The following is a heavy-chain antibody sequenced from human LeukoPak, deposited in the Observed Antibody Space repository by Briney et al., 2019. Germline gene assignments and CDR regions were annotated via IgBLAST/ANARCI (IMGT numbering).Heavy chain of an antibody. Sequence: GGSLRLSCAASGFTFSSYSMNWVRQAPGQGLEWVSYISSSSSTIYYADSVKGRFTISRDNAKNSLYLQMNSLRAEDTAVYYCASGSLSVAAAGTWFDPWGQGTLVTVSS. J-gene: IGHJ5*02. CDR1: GFTFSSYS. D-gene: IGHD6-13*01. CDR2: ISSSSSTI. V-gene: IGHV3-48*01. CDR3: ASGSLSVAAAGTWFDP.